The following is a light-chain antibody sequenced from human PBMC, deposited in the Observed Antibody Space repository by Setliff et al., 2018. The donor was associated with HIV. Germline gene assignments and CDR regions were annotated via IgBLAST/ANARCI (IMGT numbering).Light chain of an antibody. CDR1: SSDVGGYNY. CDR2: DVS. Sequence: QSVLTQPRSVSGSPGQSVTISCTGTSSDVGGYNYVSWYQQHPGKAPKFMIYDVSKRPSGVPDRFSGSKSGNTASLTISGLQAEDEADYYCCSYAGIYTYVFGSGTKVTVL. CDR3: CSYAGIYTYV. V-gene: IGLV2-11*01. J-gene: IGLJ1*01.